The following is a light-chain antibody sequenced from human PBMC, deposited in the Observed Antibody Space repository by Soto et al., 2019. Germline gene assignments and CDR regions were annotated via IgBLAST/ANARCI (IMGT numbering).Light chain of an antibody. CDR2: GAS. CDR1: QSLSSSY. CDR3: HHYGSSPLFT. V-gene: IGKV3-20*01. Sequence: EIVLTQSPGTLSLSPGERATLSCRASQSLSSSYLAWYQQKPGQAPRLLIYGASSRATGIPDRFSGSGSGTDFTLTITRLEPEDFAVYYCHHYGSSPLFTFGPGTKVDIK. J-gene: IGKJ3*01.